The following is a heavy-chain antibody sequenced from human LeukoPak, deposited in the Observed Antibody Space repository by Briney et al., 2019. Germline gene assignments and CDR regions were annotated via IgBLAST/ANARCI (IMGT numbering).Heavy chain of an antibody. V-gene: IGHV3-74*03. J-gene: IGHJ4*02. CDR1: GFTFSRYW. D-gene: IGHD5/OR15-5a*01. CDR3: ARGYSFYDFMDSAMEH. Sequence: SGGSLRLSCAASGFTFSRYWMHWVGEAAGRGGGWVSRMSSDGRSTTYADSVKGRFTISRDNAKNTLYLQMNTLRAEDTSVYYCARGYSFYDFMDSAMEHWGQGTLVTVSS. CDR2: MSSDGRST.